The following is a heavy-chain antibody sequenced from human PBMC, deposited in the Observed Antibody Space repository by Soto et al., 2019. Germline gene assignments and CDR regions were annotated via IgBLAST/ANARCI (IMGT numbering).Heavy chain of an antibody. J-gene: IGHJ6*02. CDR3: ASSYSGSYSPPGNYGMDV. V-gene: IGHV4-4*02. D-gene: IGHD1-26*01. CDR1: GGSISSSNW. Sequence: SETLSLTCAVSGGSISSSNWWSWVRQPPGKGLEWIGEIYHSGSTNYNPSLKSRVTISVDKSKNQFSLKLSSVTAADTAVYYCASSYSGSYSPPGNYGMDVWGQGTTVTVSS. CDR2: IYHSGST.